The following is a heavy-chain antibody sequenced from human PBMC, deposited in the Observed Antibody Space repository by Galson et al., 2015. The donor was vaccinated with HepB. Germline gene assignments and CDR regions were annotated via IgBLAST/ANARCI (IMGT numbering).Heavy chain of an antibody. CDR1: GYSFTSYW. D-gene: IGHD2-2*02. J-gene: IGHJ4*02. CDR2: IYPGDSDT. CDR3: ARQARYCSSTSCYSDY. Sequence: QSGAEMKKPGESLKISCKGSGYSFTSYWIGWVRQTPGKGLEWMGIIYPGDSDTRYSPSFQGQVTISADKSISTAYLQWSSLKASDTAMYYCARQARYCSSTSCYSDYWGQGTLVTVSS. V-gene: IGHV5-51*01.